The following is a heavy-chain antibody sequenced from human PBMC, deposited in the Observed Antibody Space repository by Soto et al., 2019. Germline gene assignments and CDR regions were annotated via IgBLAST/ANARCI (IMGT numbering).Heavy chain of an antibody. CDR3: ARDLLYSSSFTFDAFDI. CDR1: GFTFSSYA. D-gene: IGHD6-6*01. J-gene: IGHJ3*02. V-gene: IGHV3-30-3*01. Sequence: PVGSLRLSCAASGFTFSSYAMHWVRQAPGKGLEWVAVISYDGSNKYYADSVKGRFTISRDNSKNTLYLQMNSLRAEDTAVYYCARDLLYSSSFTFDAFDIWGQGTMVTVSS. CDR2: ISYDGSNK.